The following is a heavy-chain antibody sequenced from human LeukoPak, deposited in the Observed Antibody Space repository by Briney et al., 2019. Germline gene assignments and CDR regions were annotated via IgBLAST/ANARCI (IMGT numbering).Heavy chain of an antibody. J-gene: IGHJ5*01. CDR2: INANSGTT. CDR3: VKPISGGLAVTADWFHP. V-gene: IGHV3-23*01. CDR1: GFAFSFYA. Sequence: GGSLRLSCAASGFAFSFYAMSWLRQPPGKGLGWVSTINANSGTTSYAASVRGRFTISRDNSKNTLYLQVNTLRADDTATYYCVKPISGGLAVTADWFHPWGQGTLVVVSS. D-gene: IGHD6-19*01.